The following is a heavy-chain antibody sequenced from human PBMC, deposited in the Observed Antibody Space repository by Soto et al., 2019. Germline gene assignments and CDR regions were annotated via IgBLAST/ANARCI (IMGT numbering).Heavy chain of an antibody. D-gene: IGHD6-19*01. CDR1: GFIFNKYW. V-gene: IGHV3-7*05. Sequence: EVLLVESGGGLVQPGGSLRLSCAASGFIFNKYWMSWVRQAPGRGLEWVANIDLDGSEKYYVDSVKGRFTISRDNAKNSLYLQMSSLRAEDTAIYYCARANFRYSSTSFDPWGQGTLVTVSS. J-gene: IGHJ5*02. CDR2: IDLDGSEK. CDR3: ARANFRYSSTSFDP.